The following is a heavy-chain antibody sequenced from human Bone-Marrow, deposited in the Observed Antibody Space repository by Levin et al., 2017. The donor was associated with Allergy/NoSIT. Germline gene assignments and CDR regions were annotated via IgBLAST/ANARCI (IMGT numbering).Heavy chain of an antibody. V-gene: IGHV3-23*01. CDR1: GLTLDSYA. CDR2: ISDSGGRT. CDR3: AKENSGSYSSY. D-gene: IGHD1-26*01. Sequence: GGSLRLSXXXXGLTLDSYAMRWVSQAPGKGLEWVSAISDSGGRTYYTDSVKGRFTISRDNSKNTLYLQMNSLRAEDTAVYYCAKENSGSYSSYWGQGTLVTVSS. J-gene: IGHJ4*02.